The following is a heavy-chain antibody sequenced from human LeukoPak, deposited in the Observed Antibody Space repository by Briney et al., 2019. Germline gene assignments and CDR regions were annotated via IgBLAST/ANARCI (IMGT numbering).Heavy chain of an antibody. CDR1: CGTFLRYA. D-gene: IGHD3-10*01. J-gene: IGHJ5*02. V-gene: IGHV1-69*05. CDR2: IIPIFGTA. CDR3: ARVLDGSGSYLINWFDP. Sequence: SVNVSFKASCGTFLRYAISWVRQAHGQGLEWMGGIIPIFGTANYAQKFQGRVTITTDESTSTAYMELSSLRSEDTAVYYCARVLDGSGSYLINWFDPWGQGTLVTVSS.